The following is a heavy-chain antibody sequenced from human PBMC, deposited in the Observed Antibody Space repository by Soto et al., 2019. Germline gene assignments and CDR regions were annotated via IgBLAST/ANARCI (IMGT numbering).Heavy chain of an antibody. CDR2: IYYSGST. CDR3: ARLGGVRGVIGSAPDY. J-gene: IGHJ4*02. V-gene: IGHV4-39*01. D-gene: IGHD3-10*01. CDR1: GGSISSSSYY. Sequence: QLQLQESGPGLVKPSETLSLTCTVSGGSISSSSYYWGWIRQPPGKGLEWIGSIYYSGSTYYNPSLKSRVTISVDTSKNQFSLKLSSVTAADTAVYYCARLGGVRGVIGSAPDYWGQGTLVTVSS.